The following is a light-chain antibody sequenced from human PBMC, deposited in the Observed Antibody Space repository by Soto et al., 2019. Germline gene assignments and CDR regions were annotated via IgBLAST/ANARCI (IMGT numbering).Light chain of an antibody. Sequence: DIQLTQSPIFLSASVGDRVTISCRARQAIFNYLAWYQQKPGKAPNLLIFGACTLQIGVPSRFSGSGSGTEFTLTISILKSEDCATYYCQQLNSHHRTFGQGTKLESK. V-gene: IGKV1-9*01. CDR1: QAIFNY. J-gene: IGKJ2*01. CDR2: GAC. CDR3: QQLNSHHRT.